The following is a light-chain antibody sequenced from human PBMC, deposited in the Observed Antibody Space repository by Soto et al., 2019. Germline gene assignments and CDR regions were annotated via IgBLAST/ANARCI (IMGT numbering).Light chain of an antibody. CDR1: QSVNSY. V-gene: IGKV3-15*01. J-gene: IGKJ1*01. CDR3: QQYHNWLWT. CDR2: GAS. Sequence: EIVMTQSPATLSVSPGERATLSCRASQSVNSYLVWYQQKPGQAPRLLIYGASTRANGIPCRFSGSGYGTEFTLTISSLQSEDFAVYYCQQYHNWLWTFGQGTKVEI.